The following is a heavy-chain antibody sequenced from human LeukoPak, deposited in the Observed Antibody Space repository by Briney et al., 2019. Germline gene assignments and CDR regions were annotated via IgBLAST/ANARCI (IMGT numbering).Heavy chain of an antibody. D-gene: IGHD3-10*01. J-gene: IGHJ2*01. CDR1: GFTVSTTY. V-gene: IGHV3-53*01. CDR3: ARVGVGDHLHWHFDL. CDR2: LYSGSDT. Sequence: GGSLRLSCAASGFTVSTTYMTWVRQAPGKGLEWVSILYSGSDTYYADSVKGRFTISRDNSKNTLFLEMDSLRAEDTAVYYCARVGVGDHLHWHFDLWGRGTLVTVSS.